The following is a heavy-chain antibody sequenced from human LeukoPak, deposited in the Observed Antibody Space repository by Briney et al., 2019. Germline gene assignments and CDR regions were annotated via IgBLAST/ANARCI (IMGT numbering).Heavy chain of an antibody. J-gene: IGHJ5*02. V-gene: IGHV4-4*09. D-gene: IGHD6-6*01. CDR2: IYTSGST. CDR3: ARLDSSPSFVP. CDR1: GGSISSYY. Sequence: PSETLSLTCTVSGGSISSYYWSWIRQPPGKGLEWIGYIYTSGSTNYNPSLKSRVTISVDTSKNQFSLKLSSVTAADTAVYYCARLDSSPSFVPWGQGTLVTVSS.